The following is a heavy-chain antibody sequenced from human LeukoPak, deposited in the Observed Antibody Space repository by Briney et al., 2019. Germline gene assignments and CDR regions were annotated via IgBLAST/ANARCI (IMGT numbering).Heavy chain of an antibody. Sequence: GGSVRLSCGASGFTFSNYAMHWARQAPGKGLEWVAFISHDRSNNCHADSVKGRFTISRDNSKNTLYLQMNSLTDEDTAVYYCARDLSGSYMSDYWGQGTLVTVSS. CDR2: ISHDRSNN. V-gene: IGHV3-30-3*01. D-gene: IGHD3-10*01. J-gene: IGHJ4*02. CDR1: GFTFSNYA. CDR3: ARDLSGSYMSDY.